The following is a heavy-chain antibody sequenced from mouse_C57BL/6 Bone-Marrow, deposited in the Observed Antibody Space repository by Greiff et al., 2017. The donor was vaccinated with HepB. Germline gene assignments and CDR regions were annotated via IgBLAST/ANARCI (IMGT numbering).Heavy chain of an antibody. CDR1: GYTFTSYT. V-gene: IGHV1-4*01. CDR3: ARSPGPFYWYFDV. Sequence: QVQLQQSGAELARPGASVKMSCKASGYTFTSYTMHWVKQRPGQGLEWIGYINPSSGYTKYNQKFKDKATLTADKSSSTAYMQLSSLTSEDSAVYDCARSPGPFYWYFDVWGTGTTVTVSS. J-gene: IGHJ1*03. CDR2: INPSSGYT.